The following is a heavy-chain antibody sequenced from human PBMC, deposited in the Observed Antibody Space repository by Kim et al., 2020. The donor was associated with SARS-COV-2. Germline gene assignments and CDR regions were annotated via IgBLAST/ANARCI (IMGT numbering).Heavy chain of an antibody. J-gene: IGHJ6*02. CDR1: GFTFSSYD. CDR3: ARAAPSSLRFLEWFDYYYYGMDV. CDR2: IGTAGDT. Sequence: GWSLRLSCAASGFTFSSYDMHWVRQATGKGLEWVSAIGTAGDTYYPGSVKGRFTISRENAKNSLYLQMNSLRAGDTAVYYCARAAPSSLRFLEWFDYYYYGMDVWPRDHGHRLL. D-gene: IGHD3-3*01. V-gene: IGHV3-13*04.